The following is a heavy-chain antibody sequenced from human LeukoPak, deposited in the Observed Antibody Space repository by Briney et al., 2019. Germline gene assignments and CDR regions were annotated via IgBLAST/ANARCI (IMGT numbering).Heavy chain of an antibody. J-gene: IGHJ4*02. D-gene: IGHD2-21*01. Sequence: GSLKLSLGASGFTFSSFSIHWVRQAPDKGLEWVAVLSYDGNNEFYADSVKGRFTLSRDNSKNTLYVQMNSLRTEDTAVYYCAREGGEGIDYWGQGTLVTVSS. CDR2: LSYDGNNE. CDR3: AREGGEGIDY. CDR1: GFTFSSFS. V-gene: IGHV3-30*04.